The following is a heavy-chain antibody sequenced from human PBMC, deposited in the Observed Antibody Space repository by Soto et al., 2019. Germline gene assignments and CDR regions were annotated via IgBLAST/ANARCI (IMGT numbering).Heavy chain of an antibody. Sequence: EVQLVESGGGLVQPGRSLRLSCAASGFTFDDYAMHWVRQAPGKGLEWVSGISWNSGSIGYADSVKGRFTISRDNAKNSLYLQMNSLRAEDTALYYCAKGLDSWWHGSGSYYTSAFDIWGQGTMVTVSS. CDR1: GFTFDDYA. CDR3: AKGLDSWWHGSGSYYTSAFDI. J-gene: IGHJ3*02. D-gene: IGHD3-10*01. V-gene: IGHV3-9*01. CDR2: ISWNSGSI.